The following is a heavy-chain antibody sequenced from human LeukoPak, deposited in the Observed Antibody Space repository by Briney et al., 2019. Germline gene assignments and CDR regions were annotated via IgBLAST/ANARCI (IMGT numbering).Heavy chain of an antibody. Sequence: GGSLRLSCAVSGITLSNYGMSWVRQSPGKGREWVAGISDSGGSTNYADSVKGRFTISRDNPKNTLYLQMNSLRAEDTAVYFCARRGVVIRVILVGFHKEAFYFDSWGQGALVTVSS. CDR3: ARRGVVIRVILVGFHKEAFYFDS. CDR1: GITLSNYG. V-gene: IGHV3-23*01. J-gene: IGHJ4*02. CDR2: ISDSGGST. D-gene: IGHD3-22*01.